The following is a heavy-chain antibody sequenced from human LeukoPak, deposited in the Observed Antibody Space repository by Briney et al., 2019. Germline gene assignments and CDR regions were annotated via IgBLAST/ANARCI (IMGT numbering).Heavy chain of an antibody. J-gene: IGHJ4*02. CDR2: IVVGGGNT. CDR3: AASTMIRGVINGPPDY. D-gene: IGHD3-10*01. Sequence: PLASVKVSCKASGFTFTSSAMQWVRQARGQRLEWIGWIVVGGGNTNYAQKFQERVTITRDMSTSTAYMELSSLRSEDTAVYYCAASTMIRGVINGPPDYWGQGTLVTVSS. V-gene: IGHV1-58*02. CDR1: GFTFTSSA.